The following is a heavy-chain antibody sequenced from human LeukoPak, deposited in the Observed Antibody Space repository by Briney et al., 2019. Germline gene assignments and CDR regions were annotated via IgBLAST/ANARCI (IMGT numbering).Heavy chain of an antibody. D-gene: IGHD1-26*01. CDR2: IHYSGST. CDR1: GGSISSYY. Sequence: SETLSLTCTVSGGSISSYYWSLIRQPPGKGLEWIGYIHYSGSTNYNPSLKSRVTISVDTSKNQFSLNLNSVTAADTALYYCACATYYYFDYWGQGTLVTVSS. CDR3: ACATYYYFDY. J-gene: IGHJ4*02. V-gene: IGHV4-59*01.